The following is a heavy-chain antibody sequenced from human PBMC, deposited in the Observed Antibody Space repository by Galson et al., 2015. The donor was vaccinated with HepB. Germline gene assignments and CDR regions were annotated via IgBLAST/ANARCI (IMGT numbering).Heavy chain of an antibody. CDR1: GFTFDDYA. CDR2: ISWDGGST. CDR3: VKDNMVRGVMGWLSH. D-gene: IGHD3-10*01. J-gene: IGHJ4*02. V-gene: IGHV3-43D*03. Sequence: SLRLSCATSGFTFDDYAMHWVRQAPGKGLEWVSVISWDGGSTYYADSVKGRFTISRDNSKNSLYLQMNSLRAEDTALYYCVKDNMVRGVMGWLSHWGQGTLVTVSS.